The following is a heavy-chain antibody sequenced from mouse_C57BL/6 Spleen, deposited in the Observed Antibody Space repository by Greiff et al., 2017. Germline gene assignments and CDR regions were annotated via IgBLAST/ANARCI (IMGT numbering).Heavy chain of an antibody. V-gene: IGHV1-69*01. Sequence: QVQLQQPGAELVMPGASVKLSCKASGYTFTSYWMHWVKQRPGQGLEWIGEIDPSDSYTNYNQKFKGKSTLTVDKSSSTAYMQLSSLTSEDSAVYDGARSGYYGSSYWYFDVWGTGTTVTVSS. D-gene: IGHD1-1*01. CDR1: GYTFTSYW. CDR3: ARSGYYGSSYWYFDV. J-gene: IGHJ1*03. CDR2: IDPSDSYT.